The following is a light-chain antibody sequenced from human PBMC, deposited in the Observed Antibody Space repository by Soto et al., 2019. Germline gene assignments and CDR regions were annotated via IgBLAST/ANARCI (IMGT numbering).Light chain of an antibody. CDR2: KAS. CDR1: QYISTW. J-gene: IGKJ1*01. CDR3: QQYNSYST. Sequence: DIQMTQSPSTLSASVGDRVTITCRASQYISTWLAWYQQKPGKAPKLLISKASSLESGVPSRFSGSGSGTEFTLTISSLQPDYFATYYCQQYNSYSTFGQGTKVEVK. V-gene: IGKV1-5*03.